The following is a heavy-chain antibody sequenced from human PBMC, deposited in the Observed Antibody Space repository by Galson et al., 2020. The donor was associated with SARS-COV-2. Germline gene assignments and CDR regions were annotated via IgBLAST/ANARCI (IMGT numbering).Heavy chain of an antibody. J-gene: IGHJ4*02. CDR1: GFTFSSHA. D-gene: IGHD3-22*01. Sequence: GGSLRLSCAASGFTFSSHAMHWVRQAPGKGLEWVSRLNSDGISAFYADSVEGRFTISRDNAKNTLYLQMHSLRAEDTAVYYCASRGVVLRDISFDNWGQGTLVTVSS. CDR2: LNSDGISA. CDR3: ASRGVVLRDISFDN. V-gene: IGHV3-74*01.